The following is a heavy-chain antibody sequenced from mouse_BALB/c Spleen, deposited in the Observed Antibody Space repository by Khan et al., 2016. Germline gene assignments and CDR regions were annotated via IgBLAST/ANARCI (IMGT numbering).Heavy chain of an antibody. CDR1: GYSITSDYA. CDR2: ISYSGST. D-gene: IGHD2-14*01. CDR3: ARNGNRYERTWFAY. Sequence: VQLQQSGPGLVKPSQSLSLTCTVTGYSITSDYAWNWIRQFPGNKLEWMGYISYSGSTSYNPSLKSRISITRDTSKNQFFLQLNSVTTEDTATYYCARNGNRYERTWFAYWGQGTLVTVSA. J-gene: IGHJ3*01. V-gene: IGHV3-2*02.